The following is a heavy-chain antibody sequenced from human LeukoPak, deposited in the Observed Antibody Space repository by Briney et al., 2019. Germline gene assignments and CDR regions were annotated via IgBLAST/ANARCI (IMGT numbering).Heavy chain of an antibody. V-gene: IGHV4-59*08. CDR1: GASISDYY. D-gene: IGHD3-10*01. CDR3: ASNYYGSGSLDY. CDR2: IYYSGST. Sequence: PSETLSLTCTVSGASISDYYWSWIRQPPGKGLEWIGYIYYSGSTNYNPSLKSRVTISVDTSKNQFSLKLSSVTAADTAVYYCASNYYGSGSLDYWGQGNLVTVSS. J-gene: IGHJ4*02.